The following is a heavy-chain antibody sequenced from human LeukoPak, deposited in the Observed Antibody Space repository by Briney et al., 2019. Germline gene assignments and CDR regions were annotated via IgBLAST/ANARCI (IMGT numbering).Heavy chain of an antibody. CDR2: IIPIFGTA. J-gene: IGHJ6*03. CDR1: GGTFSSYA. Sequence: AASVKVSCKASGGTFSSYAISWVRQAPGQGLEWMGRIIPIFGTANYAQKFQGRVTITRNTSISTAYMELSSLRSEDTAVYYCARAPPFWSGFGYYYYYYMDVWGKGTTVTVSS. D-gene: IGHD3-3*01. CDR3: ARAPPFWSGFGYYYYYYMDV. V-gene: IGHV1-69*05.